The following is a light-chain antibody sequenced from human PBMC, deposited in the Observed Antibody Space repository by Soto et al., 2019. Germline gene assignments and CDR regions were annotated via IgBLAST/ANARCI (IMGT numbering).Light chain of an antibody. CDR3: SSYTSRSTLGV. Sequence: QSALTQPASVSGSPGQSITISCTGTNSDIGGYNYVSWYQQHPGKAPKLMIYDVSNRPSGVSYRFSGSKSGNTASLTISGLQAEDGADYYCSSYTSRSTLGVFGGGTKVTVL. CDR1: NSDIGGYNY. V-gene: IGLV2-14*03. CDR2: DVS. J-gene: IGLJ2*01.